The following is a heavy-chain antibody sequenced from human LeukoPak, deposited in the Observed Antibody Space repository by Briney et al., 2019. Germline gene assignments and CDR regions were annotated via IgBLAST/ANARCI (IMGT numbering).Heavy chain of an antibody. CDR1: GYTFTTDF. CDR2: INLNGGDT. D-gene: IGHD3-10*01. Sequence: ASVNVSCKASGYTFTTDFMHWVRQAPGQGLEWMGIINLNGGDTNYAQKFKGRVTMTSDTSTSTLYMELSSLTSEDTAVYYCARGRRGSGSFNAFDIWGQGTLVTVSS. V-gene: IGHV1-46*01. J-gene: IGHJ3*02. CDR3: ARGRRGSGSFNAFDI.